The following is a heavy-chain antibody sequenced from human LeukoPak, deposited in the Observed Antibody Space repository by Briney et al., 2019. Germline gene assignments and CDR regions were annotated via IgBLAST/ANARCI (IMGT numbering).Heavy chain of an antibody. D-gene: IGHD2-2*01. CDR2: INHSGST. CDR1: GGSFSGYY. J-gene: IGHJ6*02. CDR3: ARGGIVVVLAASRGYYYYYGMDV. V-gene: IGHV4-34*01. Sequence: SETLSLTCAVYGGSFSGYYWSWIRQPPGKGLEWIGEINHSGSTNYNPSLKSRVTISVDTSKNQFSLKLSSVTAADTAVYYCARGGIVVVLAASRGYYYYYGMDVWGQGTTVTVSS.